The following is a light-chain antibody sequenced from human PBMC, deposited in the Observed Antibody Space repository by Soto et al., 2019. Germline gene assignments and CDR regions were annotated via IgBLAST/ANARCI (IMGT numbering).Light chain of an antibody. V-gene: IGKV3-15*01. CDR3: QQYNDWPLYT. CDR2: GAS. J-gene: IGKJ2*01. CDR1: QSVNSN. Sequence: IVMTQSPTIVSVSPGERATLSCRASQSVNSNLAWYQQKPGQAPRLLISGASTRAPGIAARFSGSGSGTNFTLSISGLQSEDFAVYYCQQYNDWPLYTVGQGTK.